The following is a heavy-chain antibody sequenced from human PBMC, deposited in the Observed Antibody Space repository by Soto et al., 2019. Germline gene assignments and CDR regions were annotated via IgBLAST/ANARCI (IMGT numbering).Heavy chain of an antibody. CDR3: ARDQGDGFLN. CDR2: IYYSGST. Sequence: SETLSLTCTVSGGSVSSGSYYWSWIRQPPGKGLEWIGYIYYSGSTYYNPSLKSRVTISVDTSKNQFSLKLSSVTAADTAVYYCARDQGDGFLNWGQGTLVTVSS. D-gene: IGHD1-26*01. J-gene: IGHJ4*02. CDR1: GGSVSSGSYY. V-gene: IGHV4-61*01.